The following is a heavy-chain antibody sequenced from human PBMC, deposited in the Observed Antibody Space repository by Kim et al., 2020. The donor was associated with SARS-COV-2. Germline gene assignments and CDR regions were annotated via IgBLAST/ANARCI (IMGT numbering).Heavy chain of an antibody. Sequence: GGSLRLSCAASGFTFSSYSMNWVRQAPGKGLEWVSYISSSSSTIYYADSVKGRFTISRDNAKNSLYLQMNSLRDEDTAVYYCARGDPEISSTSDHNRPYYYDGMDVWGQGTTVTVSS. J-gene: IGHJ6*02. CDR3: ARGDPEISSTSDHNRPYYYDGMDV. CDR2: ISSSSSTI. V-gene: IGHV3-48*02. CDR1: GFTFSSYS. D-gene: IGHD2-2*01.